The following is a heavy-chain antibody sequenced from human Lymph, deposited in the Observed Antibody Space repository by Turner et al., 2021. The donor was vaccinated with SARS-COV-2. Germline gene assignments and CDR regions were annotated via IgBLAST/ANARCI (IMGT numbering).Heavy chain of an antibody. D-gene: IGHD5-18*01. CDR3: AREDTVMVYDY. J-gene: IGHJ4*02. CDR2: IKHDGSEK. V-gene: IGHV3-7*03. Sequence: EVQLVESGGGLVQPGGSRRLSCAASGFTFTGYWMSWVRQAPGKGLEWVANIKHDGSEKYYLDSVKGRFTISRDNAKNSLYLQMNSLRAEDTAVYYCAREDTVMVYDYWGQGSLVTVSS. CDR1: GFTFTGYW.